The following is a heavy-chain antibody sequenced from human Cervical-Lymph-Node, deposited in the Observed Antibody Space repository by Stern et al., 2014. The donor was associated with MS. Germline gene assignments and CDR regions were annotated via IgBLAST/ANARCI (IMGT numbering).Heavy chain of an antibody. CDR2: IPPKTGGT. V-gene: IGHV1-2*02. Sequence: VQLLESGAEVKKPGASVKVSCKASGYTFNDYYLHWVRQAPGQGLEWMGWIPPKTGGTKYVQKFQGRVAMTRDTSTSTVFMELNRLTSDDTAVYYCARGGYSSSYYRFDPWGQGTLVIVSS. J-gene: IGHJ5*02. CDR1: GYTFNDYY. CDR3: ARGGYSSSYYRFDP. D-gene: IGHD6-13*01.